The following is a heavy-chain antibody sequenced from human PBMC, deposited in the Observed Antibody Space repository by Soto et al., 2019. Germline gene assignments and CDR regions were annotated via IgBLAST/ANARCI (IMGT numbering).Heavy chain of an antibody. V-gene: IGHV4-31*03. Sequence: QVQLQESGPGLVKPSQTLSLTCTVSGGSISSGGYYWNWIRQHPGKGLEWIGYIFHTGSTNYNPPLKSRVIISVNTSKNQFSLKLTSVTAADTAVYYCARAVPGYYYGMDVWG. CDR2: IFHTGST. J-gene: IGHJ6*01. CDR3: ARAVPGYYYGMDV. CDR1: GGSISSGGYY.